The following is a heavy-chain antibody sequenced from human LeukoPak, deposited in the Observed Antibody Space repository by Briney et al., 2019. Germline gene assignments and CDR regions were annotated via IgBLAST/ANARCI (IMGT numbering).Heavy chain of an antibody. Sequence: GGSLRLSCAASGLTFSSYAMSWVRQAPGKGLEWVSGISGSGGSTYYADSVKGRFTISRDNSKNTLYLQMNSLRAEDTAVYYCAKDRRYYDSSGSQGYFDYWGQGTLVTVSS. CDR3: AKDRRYYDSSGSQGYFDY. J-gene: IGHJ4*02. CDR2: ISGSGGST. V-gene: IGHV3-23*01. D-gene: IGHD3-22*01. CDR1: GLTFSSYA.